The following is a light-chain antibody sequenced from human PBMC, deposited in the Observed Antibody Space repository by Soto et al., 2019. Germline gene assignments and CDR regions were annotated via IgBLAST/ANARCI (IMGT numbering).Light chain of an antibody. CDR3: QQYGSSLSKVP. J-gene: IGKJ3*01. CDR2: GAS. CDR1: HSVSSSY. V-gene: IGKV3-20*01. Sequence: ESALTQSPGTLSLSPGERATLSCRASHSVSSSYLAWYQQKPGQAPRLLIYGASSRATGIPDRFSGSGSGTDFTLTISIMELEDFAVYYCQQYGSSLSKVPFGTGTKVAIK.